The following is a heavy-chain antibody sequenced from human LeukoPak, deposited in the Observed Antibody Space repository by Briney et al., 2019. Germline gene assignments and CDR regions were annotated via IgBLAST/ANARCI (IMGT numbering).Heavy chain of an antibody. CDR2: IYYSGST. CDR3: GRGLSYSYYYMDV. D-gene: IGHD6-19*01. J-gene: IGHJ6*03. CDR1: GGSISSYY. V-gene: IGHV4-59*01. Sequence: SETLSLTCTVSGGSISSYYWSWIRQPPGKGLEWIGYIYYSGSTHYNPSLKSRVTISVDTSKNQFSLKLSSVTAADTAVYYCGRGLSYSYYYMDVWGKGTTVTISS.